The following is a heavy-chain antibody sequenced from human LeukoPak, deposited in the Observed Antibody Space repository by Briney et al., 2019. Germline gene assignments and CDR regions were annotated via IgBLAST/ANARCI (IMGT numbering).Heavy chain of an antibody. D-gene: IGHD5-24*01. CDR2: ISSSSSYI. CDR1: GFTFSSYS. J-gene: IGHJ4*02. Sequence: GGSLRLSCAASGFTFSSYSMNWVRQAPGKGLEWVSSISSSSSYIYYADSVKGRFTISRDNAKNSLYLQMNSLRAEDTAVYYCARDQILGDGYNYDYWGQGTLVTVSS. CDR3: ARDQILGDGYNYDY. V-gene: IGHV3-21*04.